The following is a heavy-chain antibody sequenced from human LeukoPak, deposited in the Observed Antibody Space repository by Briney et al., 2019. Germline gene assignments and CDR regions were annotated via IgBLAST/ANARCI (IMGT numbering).Heavy chain of an antibody. CDR1: GGSISSGGYY. CDR2: IYYSGST. D-gene: IGHD6-13*01. V-gene: IGHV4-31*03. Sequence: PSQTLSLTCTVSGGSISSGGYYWSWIRQHPGKGLEWIGYIYYSGSTYYNPSLKSRVTISVDRSKNQFSLKLSSVTAADTAVYYCARVISSSWYSFDYWGQGTLVTVSS. CDR3: ARVISSSWYSFDY. J-gene: IGHJ4*02.